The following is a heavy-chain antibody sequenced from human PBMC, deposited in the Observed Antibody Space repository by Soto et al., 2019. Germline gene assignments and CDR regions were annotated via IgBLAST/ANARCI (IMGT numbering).Heavy chain of an antibody. J-gene: IGHJ4*02. CDR2: IKQDGSEK. D-gene: IGHD5-12*01. V-gene: IGHV3-7*01. CDR3: VRDLRGYSGYVYYDY. Sequence: EVQLVESGGGLVQPGGSLRLSCAASGFTFSSYWMSWVRQAPGKGLEWVANIKQDGSEKYYVDSVKGRFTISRDNAKNSLYLQMNSLRAEDTAVYYCVRDLRGYSGYVYYDYWGQGTLVTVSS. CDR1: GFTFSSYW.